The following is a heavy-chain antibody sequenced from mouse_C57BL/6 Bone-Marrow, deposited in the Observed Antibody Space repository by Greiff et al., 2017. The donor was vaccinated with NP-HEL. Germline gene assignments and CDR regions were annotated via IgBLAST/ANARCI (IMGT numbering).Heavy chain of an antibody. V-gene: IGHV10-1*01. J-gene: IGHJ3*01. CDR2: IRSKSNNYAT. CDR3: VRPLYDGNHLGFAY. D-gene: IGHD2-3*01. CDR1: GFSFNTYA. Sequence: EVKLMESGGGLVQPKGSLKLSCAASGFSFNTYAMNWVRQAPGKGLEWVARIRSKSNNYATYYADSVKDRFTISRDDSESMLYLQMNNLKTEDTAMYYCVRPLYDGNHLGFAYWGQGTLVTVSA.